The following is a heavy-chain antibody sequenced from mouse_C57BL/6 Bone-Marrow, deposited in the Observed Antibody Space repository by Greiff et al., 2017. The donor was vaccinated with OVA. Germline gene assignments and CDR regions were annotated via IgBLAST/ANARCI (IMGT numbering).Heavy chain of an antibody. CDR2: IYPGDGDT. V-gene: IGHV1-82*01. CDR1: GYAFSSSW. J-gene: IGHJ2*01. Sequence: QVQLKQSGPELVKPGASVKISCKASGYAFSSSWMNWVTQRPGKGLEWIGRIYPGDGDTNYNGKFKGKATLTADKSSSTAYMQLSSLTSEDSAVYFCARRGGNYFDYWGQGTTLTVSS. CDR3: ARRGGNYFDY.